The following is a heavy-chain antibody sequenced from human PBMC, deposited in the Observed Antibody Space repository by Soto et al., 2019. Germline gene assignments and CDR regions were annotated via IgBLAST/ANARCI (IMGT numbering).Heavy chain of an antibody. V-gene: IGHV4-31*03. Sequence: LALTCTVSGGSISSGGYYWSWIRQHPGKGLEWIGYIYYSGSTYYNPSLKSRVTISVDTSKNQFSLKLSSVTAADTAVYYCARVSYYDSSGYYYFDYWGQGTLLTVSS. J-gene: IGHJ4*02. CDR3: ARVSYYDSSGYYYFDY. D-gene: IGHD3-22*01. CDR1: GGSISSGGYY. CDR2: IYYSGST.